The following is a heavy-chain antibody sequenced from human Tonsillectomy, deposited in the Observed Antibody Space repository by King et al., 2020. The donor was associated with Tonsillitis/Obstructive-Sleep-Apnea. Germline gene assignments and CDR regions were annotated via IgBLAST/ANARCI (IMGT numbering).Heavy chain of an antibody. V-gene: IGHV4-39*01. D-gene: IGHD3-10*01. CDR1: GDSISSRSYY. CDR2: IYYSGSP. Sequence: QLQESGPGLVKPSETLSLTCTVSGDSISSRSYYWGWIRQPPGKGLEWIGSIYYSGSPYNNPSLKSRVTISVDTSKNHFSLWLTSVTAAVTAVYYCARQVESTSREGYYTYYYMDVWGKGTTVTVSS. CDR3: ARQVESTSREGYYTYYYMDV. J-gene: IGHJ6*03.